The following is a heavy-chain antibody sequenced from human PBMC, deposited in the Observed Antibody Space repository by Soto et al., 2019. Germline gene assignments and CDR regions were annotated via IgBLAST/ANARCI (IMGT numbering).Heavy chain of an antibody. CDR3: ARGRRVPYDILTGYYPYYYYYGMDV. V-gene: IGHV1-8*01. D-gene: IGHD3-9*01. J-gene: IGHJ6*02. CDR2: MTLNRGNT. Sequence: QVQLVQSGAEVKKPGASVKFSCKASGYTFTSYDINWGRQATGQGLEWMGWMTLNRGNTGYAQKFQGRVTMTRNTSISTAYMELSSLRSEDTAVYYCARGRRVPYDILTGYYPYYYYYGMDVWGQGTTVTVSS. CDR1: GYTFTSYD.